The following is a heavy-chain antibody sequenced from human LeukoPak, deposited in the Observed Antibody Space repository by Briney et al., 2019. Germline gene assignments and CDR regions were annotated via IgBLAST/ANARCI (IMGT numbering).Heavy chain of an antibody. CDR3: AKVSRRDGYSAFDY. Sequence: GGSLRLSCAASGFTFSSYAMHWVRQAPGKGLEWVAVISYDGSNKYYADSVKGRFTISRDNSKNTLYLQMNSLRAEDTAVYYCAKVSRRDGYSAFDYWGQGTLVTVSS. J-gene: IGHJ4*02. CDR2: ISYDGSNK. V-gene: IGHV3-30-3*01. D-gene: IGHD5-24*01. CDR1: GFTFSSYA.